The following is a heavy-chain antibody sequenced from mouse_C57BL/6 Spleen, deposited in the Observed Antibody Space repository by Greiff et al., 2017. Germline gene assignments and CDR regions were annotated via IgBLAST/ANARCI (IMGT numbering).Heavy chain of an antibody. V-gene: IGHV1-64*01. J-gene: IGHJ2*01. D-gene: IGHD3-1*01. Sequence: QVQLKQPGAELVKPGASVKLSCKASGYTFTSYWMHWVKQRPGQGLEWIGMIHPNSGSTNYNEKFKSKATLTVDKSSSTAYMQLSSLTSEDSAVYYCARSGLRDYFDYWGQGTTLTVSS. CDR2: IHPNSGST. CDR1: GYTFTSYW. CDR3: ARSGLRDYFDY.